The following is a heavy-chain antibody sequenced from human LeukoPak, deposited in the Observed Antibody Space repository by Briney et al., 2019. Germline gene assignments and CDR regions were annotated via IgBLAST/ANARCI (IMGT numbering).Heavy chain of an antibody. CDR2: ISSSSSYI. D-gene: IGHD4-17*01. Sequence: GGSLRLSCAASGFTFTSSWMTWVRQAPGKGLEWVSSISSSSSYIYYADSVKGRFTISRDNAKNSLYLQMNSLRAEDTAVYYCAREFRGDYGDYASYFDYWGQGTLVTVSS. CDR1: GFTFTSSW. V-gene: IGHV3-21*01. J-gene: IGHJ4*02. CDR3: AREFRGDYGDYASYFDY.